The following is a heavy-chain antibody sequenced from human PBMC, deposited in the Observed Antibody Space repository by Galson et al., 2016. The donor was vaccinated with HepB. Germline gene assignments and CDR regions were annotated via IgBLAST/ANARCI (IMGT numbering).Heavy chain of an antibody. CDR2: IDGSSTTI. CDR1: GFSFGSYS. J-gene: IGHJ4*03. V-gene: IGHV3-48*01. D-gene: IGHD2-2*01. Sequence: SLRLSCAASGFSFGSYSFNWVRQAPGKGLEWVSYIDGSSTTIYYADSVKGRFSISRDNAKNSLYLQMDSLRAEDTGVYYCAREGHDQLLWGYFDYWGQGTLVTLSS. CDR3: AREGHDQLLWGYFDY.